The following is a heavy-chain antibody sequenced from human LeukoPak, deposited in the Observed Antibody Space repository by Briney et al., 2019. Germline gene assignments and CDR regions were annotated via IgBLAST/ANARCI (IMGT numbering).Heavy chain of an antibody. CDR1: GFTFSSYS. CDR3: AKEAHSRGARSYFDY. J-gene: IGHJ4*02. CDR2: ISSSSSYI. V-gene: IGHV3-21*01. D-gene: IGHD3-10*01. Sequence: GGSLRLSCAASGFTFSSYSMNWVRQAPGKGLEWVSSISSSSSYIYYADSVKGRFTISRDNAKNSLYLQMNSLRAEDTAVYYCAKEAHSRGARSYFDYWGQGTLVTVS.